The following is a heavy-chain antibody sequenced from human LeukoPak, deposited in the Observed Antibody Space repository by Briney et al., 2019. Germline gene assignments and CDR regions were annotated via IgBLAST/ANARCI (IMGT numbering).Heavy chain of an antibody. CDR3: AKGGGSWYFDY. D-gene: IGHD2-15*01. CDR2: ISNSGGST. CDR1: GFTFSNDA. Sequence: PGGSLRLSCAASGFTFSNDAMSWVRQAPGKGLEWVSTISNSGGSTYYADSVKGRFTISRDNSKNTLYLQMNSLRAEDTAAYYCAKGGGSWYFDYWGQGTLVTASS. J-gene: IGHJ4*02. V-gene: IGHV3-23*01.